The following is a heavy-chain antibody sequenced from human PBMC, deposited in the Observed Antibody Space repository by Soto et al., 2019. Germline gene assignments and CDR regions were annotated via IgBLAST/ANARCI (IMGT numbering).Heavy chain of an antibody. V-gene: IGHV1-69*06. D-gene: IGHD6-19*01. Sequence: ASVKVSCKASGYTFTSYGISWVRQAPGQGLEWMGGIIPIFGTANYAQKFQGRVTITADKSTSTAYMELSSLRSEDTAVYYCARDPGYSSGWYPYYYYGMDVWGQGTTVTVSS. CDR3: ARDPGYSSGWYPYYYYGMDV. J-gene: IGHJ6*02. CDR1: GYTFTSYG. CDR2: IIPIFGTA.